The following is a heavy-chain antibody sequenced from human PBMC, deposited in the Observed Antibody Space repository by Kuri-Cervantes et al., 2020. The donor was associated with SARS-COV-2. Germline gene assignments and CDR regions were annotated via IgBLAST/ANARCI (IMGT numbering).Heavy chain of an antibody. J-gene: IGHJ3*02. V-gene: IGHV3-23*01. CDR2: ISGSGGST. CDR1: GFTFSSYA. Sequence: GGSLRLSCAASGFTFSSYAMSWVRQAPGKGLERVSAISGSGGSTYYADSVKGRFTISRDNSKNTLYLQMNSLRAEDTAVYYCAKDWLPDDAFDIWGQGTMVTVSS. CDR3: AKDWLPDDAFDI. D-gene: IGHD6-19*01.